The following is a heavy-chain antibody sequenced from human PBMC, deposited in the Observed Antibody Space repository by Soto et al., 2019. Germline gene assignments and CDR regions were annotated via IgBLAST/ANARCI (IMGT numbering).Heavy chain of an antibody. V-gene: IGHV4-34*01. J-gene: IGHJ4*02. Sequence: SETLSLTCAVYGGSFSGYYWSWIRQPPGKGLEWIGEINHSGSTNYNPSLKSRVTISVDTSKNQFSLKLSSVTAADTAVYYCARGTRIVATIFDYWGQGTLLTVSS. CDR3: ARGTRIVATIFDY. CDR1: GGSFSGYY. CDR2: INHSGST. D-gene: IGHD5-12*01.